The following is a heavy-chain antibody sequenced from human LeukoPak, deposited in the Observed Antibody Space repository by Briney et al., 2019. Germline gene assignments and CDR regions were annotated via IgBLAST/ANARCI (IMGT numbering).Heavy chain of an antibody. CDR3: ARETGTDGYNYVDY. CDR1: GDSISSYY. CDR2: IYYSGSA. V-gene: IGHV4-59*01. Sequence: PSETLPLTCTVSGDSISSYYWSWIRQPPGKGLEWIGYIYYSGSANYNPSLKSRVTISLDTSKNQFSLRLSSVTAADTAVYYCARETGTDGYNYVDYWGQGTLVTVSS. J-gene: IGHJ4*02. D-gene: IGHD5-24*01.